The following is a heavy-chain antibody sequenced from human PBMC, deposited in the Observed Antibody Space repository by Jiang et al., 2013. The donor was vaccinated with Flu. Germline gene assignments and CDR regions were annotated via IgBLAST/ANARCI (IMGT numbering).Heavy chain of an antibody. D-gene: IGHD6-13*01. CDR3: ARHVRPRQQLGNYYYYGMDV. J-gene: IGHJ6*02. V-gene: IGHV5-51*01. CDR2: IYPGDSDT. CDR1: GYSFTSYW. Sequence: QLVESGAEVKKPGESLKISCKGSGYSFTSYWIGWVRQMPGKGLEWMGIIYPGDSDTRYSPSFQGQVTISADKSISTAYLQWSSLKASDTAMYYCARHVRPRQQLGNYYYYGMDVWGQGTTVTVSS.